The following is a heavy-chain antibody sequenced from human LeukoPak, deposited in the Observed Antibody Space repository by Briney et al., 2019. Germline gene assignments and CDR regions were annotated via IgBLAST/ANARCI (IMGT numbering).Heavy chain of an antibody. Sequence: SETVSLTCTVWGGFHSRWCYYGGWIRRPPGRGVEGIGRKYYSGSTYYNPSRKSRVTLYVETSKNLFSMRLSCVTAADTAVYFCSRHLWSMSSVAFEIWGQGTMVTVSS. CDR1: GGFHSRWCYY. D-gene: IGHD2-8*02. V-gene: IGHV4-39*01. CDR2: KYYSGST. J-gene: IGHJ3*02. CDR3: SRHLWSMSSVAFEI.